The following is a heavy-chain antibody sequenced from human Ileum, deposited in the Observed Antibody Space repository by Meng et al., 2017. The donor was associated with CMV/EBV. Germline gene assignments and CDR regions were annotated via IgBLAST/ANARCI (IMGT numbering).Heavy chain of an antibody. Sequence: SETLSLTCTVSGGSISSSDYYWGWIRQPPGKGLEWIGSVYDSGTTFHNPSLKNRVTISVDTSMNQFSLKLSSVTAADTAVYYCARPKYSGYGDAFDVWGQGTMVTVSS. D-gene: IGHD5-12*01. CDR2: VYDSGTT. J-gene: IGHJ3*01. CDR1: GGSISSSDYY. CDR3: ARPKYSGYGDAFDV. V-gene: IGHV4-39*01.